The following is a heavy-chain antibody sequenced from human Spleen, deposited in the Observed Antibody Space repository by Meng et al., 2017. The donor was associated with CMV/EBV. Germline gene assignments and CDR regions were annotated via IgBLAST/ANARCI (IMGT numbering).Heavy chain of an antibody. CDR1: GFAFSSYW. CDR3: ARDSGGSSWYPDYYYYGMDV. Sequence: GESLKISCVASGFAFSSYWMHWVRQAPGKGLVWVSRVNSDGSSTTYADSVKGRFTISRDNAKNTLYLQMNSPRVEDTAVYYCARDSGGSSWYPDYYYYGMDVWGQGTTVTVSS. V-gene: IGHV3-74*01. J-gene: IGHJ6*02. CDR2: VNSDGSST. D-gene: IGHD6-13*01.